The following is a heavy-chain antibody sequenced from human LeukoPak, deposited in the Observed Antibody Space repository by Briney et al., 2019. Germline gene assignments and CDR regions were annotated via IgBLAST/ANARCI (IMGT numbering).Heavy chain of an antibody. CDR3: ARNRGLWFGEYFEY. CDR1: GGSIGSYY. J-gene: IGHJ4*02. Sequence: SETLSLTCTVSGGSIGSYYWSWIRQPPGKGLEWIGYIYYSGSTNYNPSLKSRVTISVDTSKNQFSLKLSSVTAADTAVYYCARNRGLWFGEYFEYWGQGTLVTVSS. D-gene: IGHD3-10*01. V-gene: IGHV4-59*08. CDR2: IYYSGST.